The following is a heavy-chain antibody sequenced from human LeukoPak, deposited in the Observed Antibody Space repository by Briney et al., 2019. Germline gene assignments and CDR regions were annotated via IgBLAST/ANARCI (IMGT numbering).Heavy chain of an antibody. J-gene: IGHJ5*02. D-gene: IGHD2-2*02. CDR1: GYTFTSYD. CDR2: MNPNSGNT. V-gene: IGHV1-8*03. CDR3: ARGGYCSSTSCYTGDWFDP. Sequence: ASVKVSCKASGYTFTSYDINWVRQATGQGLEWMGWMNPNSGNTGYAQKFQGRVTITRNTSMSTAYMELSSLRSEDTAVYYCARGGYCSSTSCYTGDWFDPWGQGTLVTVSS.